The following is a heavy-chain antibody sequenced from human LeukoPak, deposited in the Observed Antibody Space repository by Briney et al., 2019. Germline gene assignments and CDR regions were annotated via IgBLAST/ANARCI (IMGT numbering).Heavy chain of an antibody. J-gene: IGHJ4*01. CDR3: ARDGTAAGLYFDL. CDR2: IRQDGGEK. D-gene: IGHD6-13*01. Sequence: GGSLRLSCAASGSTFSSYSMNWVRQAPGKGLEWVASIRQDGGEKSYVDSVKGRFTISRDNTKNSLYLQINSLRAEDTAVYYCARDGTAAGLYFDLWGQGTLVTVSS. V-gene: IGHV3-7*01. CDR1: GSTFSSYS.